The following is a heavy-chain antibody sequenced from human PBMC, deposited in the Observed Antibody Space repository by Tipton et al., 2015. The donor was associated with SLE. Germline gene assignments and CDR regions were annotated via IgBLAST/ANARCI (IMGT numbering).Heavy chain of an antibody. D-gene: IGHD3-10*01. V-gene: IGHV3-33*06. J-gene: IGHJ4*02. CDR3: AKMGDASGSYYNY. CDR2: IWYDGSNK. CDR1: GFTFSSYA. Sequence: SLRLSCAASGFTFSSYAMHWVRQAPGKGLEWVAVIWYDGSNKYYADSVKGRFTISRDDSKNTLYLQMNSLRAEDTAVYYCAKMGDASGSYYNYWGQGTLVTVSS.